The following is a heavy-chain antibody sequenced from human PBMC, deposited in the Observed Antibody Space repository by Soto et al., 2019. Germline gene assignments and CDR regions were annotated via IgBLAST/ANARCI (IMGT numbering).Heavy chain of an antibody. CDR1: GFTFSSYG. J-gene: IGHJ4*02. CDR2: IWYDGSNK. D-gene: IGHD3-9*01. V-gene: IGHV3-33*06. CDR3: AKDHLRYFDWLPYYFDY. Sequence: PGGSLRLSCAASGFTFSSYGMHWVRQAPGKGLEWVAVIWYDGSNKYYADSVKGRFTISRDNSKNTLYLQMNSLRAEDTAVYYCAKDHLRYFDWLPYYFDYWGQGTLVTVSS.